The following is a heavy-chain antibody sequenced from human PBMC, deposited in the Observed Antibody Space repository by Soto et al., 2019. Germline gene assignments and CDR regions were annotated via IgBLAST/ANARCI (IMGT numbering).Heavy chain of an antibody. Sequence: ASVKVSCKASGFTFTSSAVQWVRQARGQRLEWIGWIVVSSGNTNYAQKFQERVTITRDMSTSTAYMELSSLRSEDTAVYYCAASKWELLRVDAFDIWGQGTMVTVSS. D-gene: IGHD1-26*01. V-gene: IGHV1-58*01. CDR3: AASKWELLRVDAFDI. J-gene: IGHJ3*02. CDR1: GFTFTSSA. CDR2: IVVSSGNT.